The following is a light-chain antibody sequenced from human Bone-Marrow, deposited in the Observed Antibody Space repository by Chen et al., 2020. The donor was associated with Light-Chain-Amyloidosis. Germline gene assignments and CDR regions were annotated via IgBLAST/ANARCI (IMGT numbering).Light chain of an antibody. Sequence: QAVLTQSPSASASLGASVTLPCTLSSGHSNYVIAWHQQQPERGLRYLLKVNSDGSHSRGDGIPDRFSGASSGAERYLTISSLQSEDEADYYCQTWGTGYVVFGGGTKLTVL. CDR1: SGHSNYV. V-gene: IGLV4-69*01. J-gene: IGLJ2*01. CDR2: VNSDGSH. CDR3: QTWGTGYVV.